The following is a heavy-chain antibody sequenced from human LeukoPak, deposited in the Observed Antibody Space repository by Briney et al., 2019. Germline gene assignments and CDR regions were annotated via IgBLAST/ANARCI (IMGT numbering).Heavy chain of an antibody. CDR2: ISGRDDST. Sequence: GGSLRLSCAASGFTFSSYAMSWVRQAPGKGLEWVSAISGRDDSTYYADSVKGRFTFSRDNSKNTLYLQMNSLRAEDTAVYYCAKSGYNRFDYWGQGTLVTVSS. J-gene: IGHJ4*02. D-gene: IGHD5-24*01. CDR1: GFTFSSYA. CDR3: AKSGYNRFDY. V-gene: IGHV3-23*01.